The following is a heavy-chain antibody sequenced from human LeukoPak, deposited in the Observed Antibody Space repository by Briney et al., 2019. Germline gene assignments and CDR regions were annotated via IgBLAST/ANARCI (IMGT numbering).Heavy chain of an antibody. D-gene: IGHD2-21*02. V-gene: IGHV4-39*01. Sequence: SETLSLTCTVSGGSISSSSYYWGWIRQPPGKGLEWIGSSYYSGSTYYNPSLKSRVTISVDTSKNQFSLKLSSVTAADTAVYYCARQPELGDCCNTHFDYWGQGTLVTVSS. J-gene: IGHJ4*02. CDR1: GGSISSSSYY. CDR3: ARQPELGDCCNTHFDY. CDR2: SYYSGST.